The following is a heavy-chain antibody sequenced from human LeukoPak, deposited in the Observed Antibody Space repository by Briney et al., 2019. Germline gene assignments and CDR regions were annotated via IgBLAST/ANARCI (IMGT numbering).Heavy chain of an antibody. CDR2: MNPNSGNT. V-gene: IGHV1-8*01. CDR1: VYTFTNYD. Sequence: ASVTVSFKSSVYTFTNYDINWVRQATGKGLEWMGWMNPNSGNTGYAQKFQGRVTMTRNTSISTAYMELSSLRSEDTAVYYCARGSGAYYYYYYMDVWGKGTTVTVSS. CDR3: ARGSGAYYYYYYMDV. D-gene: IGHD3-10*01. J-gene: IGHJ6*03.